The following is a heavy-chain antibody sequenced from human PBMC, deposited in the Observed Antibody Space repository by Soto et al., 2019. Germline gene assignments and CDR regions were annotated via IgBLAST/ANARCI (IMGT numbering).Heavy chain of an antibody. CDR3: ATLREGSGRKGDDAFAL. CDR1: GFSFKYDW. V-gene: IGHV3-15*07. J-gene: IGHJ3*01. CDR2: IKSKTDGGTT. D-gene: IGHD6-19*01. Sequence: EVQLVESGGGLVKPGGSLRLSCAASGFSFKYDWMNWVRQAPGKGLEWVGRIKSKTDGGTTDLAAPVKGRFTISRDDSKNTLYLQMDSLKIEDTAVYYCATLREGSGRKGDDAFALWGQGTMVTVSS.